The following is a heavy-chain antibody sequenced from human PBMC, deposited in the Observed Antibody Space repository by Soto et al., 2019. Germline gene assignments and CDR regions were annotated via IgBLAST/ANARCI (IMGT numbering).Heavy chain of an antibody. CDR3: VKERYGQLWLEDDGMDV. Sequence: QVQLVESGGGVVQPGRSLRLSCAASAFTFSSYRIHWVRQAPGKGLDWVAVISYDASDKYYADSVKGRFTISRDNSKNTLYMQMNSLRAEDTDVYYCVKERYGQLWLEDDGMDVWGQGTTVTVSS. J-gene: IGHJ6*02. CDR1: AFTFSSYR. CDR2: ISYDASDK. D-gene: IGHD5-18*01. V-gene: IGHV3-30*18.